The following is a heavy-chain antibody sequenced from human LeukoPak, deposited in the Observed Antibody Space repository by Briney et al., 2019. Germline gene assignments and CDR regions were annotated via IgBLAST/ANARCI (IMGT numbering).Heavy chain of an antibody. CDR3: SGYSSGGYSLFY. D-gene: IGHD6-19*01. CDR2: ISTSGGTI. CDR1: GFIFSSCE. Sequence: PGGSLRLSCAPSGFIFSSCEMSWVRQAPGKGLEWVSYISTSGGTIYYADSVKGRFRISRDNAKNSLYLQMNSLRAEDTAVYYCSGYSSGGYSLFYWGQGTLVTVSS. J-gene: IGHJ4*02. V-gene: IGHV3-48*03.